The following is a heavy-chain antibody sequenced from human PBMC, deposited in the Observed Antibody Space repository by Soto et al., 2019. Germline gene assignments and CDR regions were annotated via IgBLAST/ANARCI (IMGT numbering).Heavy chain of an antibody. J-gene: IGHJ4*02. Sequence: QVQLQESGPGLVKPSQTLSLTCTVSGGSFSSGSYCWSWIRQHPGKGLEWIGYIYYRGSTYYNPSLQSRATMSADTATNQFSLKLRSATAADPALHYCAVAMTTVTTYDYWGQGTLVTVSS. CDR1: GGSFSSGSYC. CDR3: AVAMTTVTTYDY. V-gene: IGHV4-31*03. D-gene: IGHD4-17*01. CDR2: IYYRGST.